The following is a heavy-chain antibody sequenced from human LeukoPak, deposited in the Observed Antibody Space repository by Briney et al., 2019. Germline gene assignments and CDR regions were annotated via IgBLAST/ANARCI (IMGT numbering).Heavy chain of an antibody. CDR1: GFTFSTYN. D-gene: IGHD2-2*01. Sequence: GGSLRLSCAASGFTFSTYNMNWVRQAPGKRLEWVCSFYCRSNDIYYADSVKGRFTVSRDNAKNSLYLQMNSLRAEDTAVYFCARPRITTSWDFDYWGQGALVTVSS. CDR3: ARPRITTSWDFDY. V-gene: IGHV3-21*01. CDR2: FYCRSNDI. J-gene: IGHJ4*02.